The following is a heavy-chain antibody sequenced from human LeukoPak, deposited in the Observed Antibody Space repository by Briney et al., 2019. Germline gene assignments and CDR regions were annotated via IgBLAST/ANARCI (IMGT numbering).Heavy chain of an antibody. CDR3: RYFLPHFDY. Sequence: RSGGSLRLSCAASGFTFSNYAMNWVRQAPGKGLEWVSAISGSGGDTYYADSVKGRFTISRDNSKNTLYLQMNSLRAEDTAVYYCRYFLPHFDYWGRGTLVTASS. CDR2: ISGSGGDT. D-gene: IGHD2/OR15-2a*01. CDR1: GFTFSNYA. V-gene: IGHV3-23*01. J-gene: IGHJ4*02.